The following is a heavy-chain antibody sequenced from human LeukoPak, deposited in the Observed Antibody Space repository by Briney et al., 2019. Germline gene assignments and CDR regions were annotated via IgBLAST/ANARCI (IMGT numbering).Heavy chain of an antibody. D-gene: IGHD3-10*02. CDR3: AELGITMIGGV. J-gene: IGHJ6*04. Sequence: GGSLRLSCAASGFTFSSYSMNWVRQAPGKGLEWASSISSSSSYIYYADSVKGRFTISRDNAKNSLYLQMNSLRAEDTAVYYCAELGITMIGGVWGEGTTVTISS. CDR2: ISSSSSYI. V-gene: IGHV3-21*01. CDR1: GFTFSSYS.